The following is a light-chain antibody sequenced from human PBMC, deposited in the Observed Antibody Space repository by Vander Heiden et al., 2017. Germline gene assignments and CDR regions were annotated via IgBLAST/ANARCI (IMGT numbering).Light chain of an antibody. J-gene: IGLJ1*01. CDR3: QVWDSTSDHPKYV. CDR1: KIGSKS. CDR2: DDS. Sequence: SSVLTQPPSVSVAPGPTARISCGGNKIGSKSVHWYQQRPGQAPVGVVYDDSDRPSGIPERFSGSKSENTATLTMSRVEAGDEADDYCQVWDSTSDHPKYVFGTGTKVTVL. V-gene: IGLV3-21*02.